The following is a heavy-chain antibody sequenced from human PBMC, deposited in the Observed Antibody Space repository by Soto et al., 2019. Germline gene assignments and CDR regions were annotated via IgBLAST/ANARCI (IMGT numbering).Heavy chain of an antibody. CDR1: GGSISSGGYY. D-gene: IGHD4-17*01. V-gene: IGHV4-31*03. CDR3: ARGLRPKWFDP. Sequence: PSETLSLTCTVSGGSISSGGYYWSWIRQHPGKGLEWIGYIYYSGSTYYNPSLKSRVTISVDTSKNQFSLKLRSVTAADTAVHYCARGLRPKWFDPWGQGTLVTVFS. J-gene: IGHJ5*02. CDR2: IYYSGST.